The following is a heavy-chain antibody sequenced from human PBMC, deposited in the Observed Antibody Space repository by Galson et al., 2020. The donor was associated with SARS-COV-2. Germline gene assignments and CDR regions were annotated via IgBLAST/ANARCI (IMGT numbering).Heavy chain of an antibody. CDR3: AKDPSIVVVPAASYFDF. D-gene: IGHD2-2*01. V-gene: IGHV3-23*01. CDR2: ISGGGTNK. CDR1: GFTFSSYA. Sequence: GGSLRLSCAASGFTFSSYAMSWVRQTPGKGLEWISAISGGGTNKFYADSVKGRFTISRDNSKNTLYLQMNSLGADDTAVYYCAKDPSIVVVPAASYFDFWGQGTEVTVSS. J-gene: IGHJ4*02.